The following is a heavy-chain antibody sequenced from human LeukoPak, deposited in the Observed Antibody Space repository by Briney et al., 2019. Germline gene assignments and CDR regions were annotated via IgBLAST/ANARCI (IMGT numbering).Heavy chain of an antibody. CDR2: LNPSGGST. J-gene: IGHJ5*02. Sequence: ASVTVSYKASVYTFARYYIHWVRQAPGQGMEWMGILNPSGGSTRYAQKFQGRVTMSRHTSTSTVYMELSSLRSDDTAVYYCARGGYYDSSGSFDPWGQGTLVTVSS. D-gene: IGHD3-22*01. V-gene: IGHV1-46*01. CDR3: ARGGYYDSSGSFDP. CDR1: VYTFARYY.